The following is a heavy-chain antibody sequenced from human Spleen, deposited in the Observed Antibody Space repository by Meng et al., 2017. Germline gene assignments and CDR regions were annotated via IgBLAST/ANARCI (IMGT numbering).Heavy chain of an antibody. D-gene: IGHD3-22*01. CDR1: GLMFRTHG. V-gene: IGHV3-33*01. Sequence: GESLKISCAASGLMFRTHGIYWVRQAPGKGLEWMTLTWRDENNQYYADSLKGRFSVSRDNSKNTVFLQINSLRAEDTAVYYCARSPIDKYDLSALPLDYWGQGTLVTVSS. CDR2: TWRDENNQ. CDR3: ARSPIDKYDLSALPLDY. J-gene: IGHJ4*02.